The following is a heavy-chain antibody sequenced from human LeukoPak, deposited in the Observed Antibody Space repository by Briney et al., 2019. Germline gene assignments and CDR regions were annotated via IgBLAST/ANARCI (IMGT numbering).Heavy chain of an antibody. CDR1: GFTFSSYA. V-gene: IGHV3-23*01. CDR3: AKESKGVVPAAENWFDP. Sequence: GGSLRLSCAASGFTFSSYAMSWVRQAPGKGLEWVSAISGSGGSTYYADSVKGRFTISRDNSKNTLYLQMNSLRAEDTAVYYCAKESKGVVPAAENWFDPWGQGTLVTVSS. D-gene: IGHD2-2*01. J-gene: IGHJ5*02. CDR2: ISGSGGST.